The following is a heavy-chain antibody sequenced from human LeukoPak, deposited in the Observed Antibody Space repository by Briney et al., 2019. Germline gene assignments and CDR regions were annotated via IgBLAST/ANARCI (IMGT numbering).Heavy chain of an antibody. J-gene: IGHJ6*03. Sequence: PGGSLRLSCAASGFTFSRYWMSWVRQAPGKGLEWVANIKQDGSQKSYVDSVKGRFTISRDNANNLLYLQMNSLRAEDTAVYYCARGRAYYYYMDVWGKGTTVTVSS. V-gene: IGHV3-7*01. CDR1: GFTFSRYW. CDR2: IKQDGSQK. CDR3: ARGRAYYYYMDV.